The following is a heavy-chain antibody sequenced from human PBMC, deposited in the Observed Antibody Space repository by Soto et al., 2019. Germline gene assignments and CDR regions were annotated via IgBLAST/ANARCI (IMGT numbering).Heavy chain of an antibody. CDR1: GFTFSSFH. J-gene: IGHJ6*02. D-gene: IGHD3-22*01. CDR2: ITSSSDTI. Sequence: GGSLRLSCAASGFTFSSFHMNWVRQAPGRGLEWVAYITSSSDTIYYSDSGKGRFTISRDNGKNSLFLQMNSLRDEDTAVYYCARVVVVIPPGYYYAMDVWGQGTTVTVSS. CDR3: ARVVVVIPPGYYYAMDV. V-gene: IGHV3-48*02.